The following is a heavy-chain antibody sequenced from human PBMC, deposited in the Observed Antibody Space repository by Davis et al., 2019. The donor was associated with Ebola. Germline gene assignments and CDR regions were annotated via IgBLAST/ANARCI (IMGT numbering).Heavy chain of an antibody. D-gene: IGHD1-7*01. J-gene: IGHJ5*02. CDR1: GYTFTSYA. CDR3: ARDGRYNWNFGWFDP. V-gene: IGHV1-3*01. CDR2: INAGNGNT. Sequence: ASVKVSCKASGYTFTSYAMHWVRQAPGQRLEWMGWINAGNGNTKYSQKFQGRVTITRDTSASTAYMELSSLRSEDTAVYYCARDGRYNWNFGWFDPWGQGTLVTVSS.